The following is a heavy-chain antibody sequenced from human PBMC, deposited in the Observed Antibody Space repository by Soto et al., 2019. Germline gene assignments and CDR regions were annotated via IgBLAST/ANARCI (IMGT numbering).Heavy chain of an antibody. D-gene: IGHD4-17*01. Sequence: QLQLQESGSGLVKPSQTLSLTCAVSGGSISSGGYSWSWIRQPPGKGLEWIGYIYLSGSPYYNPSLKSRVTSSVDRSKNQVSLKLSSVTAADTAVYYCARLYGDHWGYYFDYWGQGTLVTVSS. V-gene: IGHV4-30-2*01. CDR1: GGSISSGGYS. CDR2: IYLSGSP. CDR3: ARLYGDHWGYYFDY. J-gene: IGHJ4*02.